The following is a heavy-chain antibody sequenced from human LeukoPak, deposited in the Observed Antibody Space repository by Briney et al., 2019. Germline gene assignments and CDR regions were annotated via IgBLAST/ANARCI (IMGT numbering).Heavy chain of an antibody. D-gene: IGHD6-6*01. CDR3: AREGQLVSTGLDY. CDR2: ISYDGSNK. Sequence: GGSLRLSCVASGFTFSSYAMHWVRQAPGEGLGWVAVISYDGSNKYYADSVKGRFTISRDNSKNTQYLQMHSLRAEDTAVYYCAREGQLVSTGLDYWGQGTLVTVSS. CDR1: GFTFSSYA. V-gene: IGHV3-30*04. J-gene: IGHJ4*02.